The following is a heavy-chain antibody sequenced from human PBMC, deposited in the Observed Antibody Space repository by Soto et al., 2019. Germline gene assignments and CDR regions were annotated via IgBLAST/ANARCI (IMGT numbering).Heavy chain of an antibody. CDR3: ARGYSSSWYYSSQNLDY. CDR2: ISAYNGNT. CDR1: GYTFTSYG. J-gene: IGHJ4*02. D-gene: IGHD6-13*01. Sequence: ASVKVSCKASGYTFTSYGISWVRQAPGQGLEWMGWISAYNGNTNYAQKLQGRVTMTTDKSTSKAYMELRSLRSDDTAVYYCARGYSSSWYYSSQNLDYWGQGTLVTVSS. V-gene: IGHV1-18*01.